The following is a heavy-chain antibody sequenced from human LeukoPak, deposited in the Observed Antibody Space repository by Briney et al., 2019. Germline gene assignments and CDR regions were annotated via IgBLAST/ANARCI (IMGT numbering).Heavy chain of an antibody. D-gene: IGHD3-10*01. CDR1: GGSISSYY. J-gene: IGHJ3*02. V-gene: IGHV4-59*08. CDR2: IYYSGRT. CDR3: ARSMVRGVKDAFDI. Sequence: PSETLSLACTVSGGSISSYYWGWIRQAPGKGLEWIGCIYYSGRTNYNPSLKSRVTISVDTSKNQFSLKLSSVTAADTAVYYCARSMVRGVKDAFDIWGQGTMVTVSS.